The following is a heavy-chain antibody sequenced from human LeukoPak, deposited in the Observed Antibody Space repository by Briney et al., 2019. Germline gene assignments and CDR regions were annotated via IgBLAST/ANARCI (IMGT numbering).Heavy chain of an antibody. CDR1: GGTFSSYA. CDR3: ARVRGWMATIEEFYFDY. J-gene: IGHJ4*02. Sequence: ASVKVSCKASGGTFSSYAISWVRQAPGQGLEWMGGIIPIFGTANYAQKSQGRVTITADESTSTAYMELSSLRSEDTAVYYCARVRGWMATIEEFYFDYWGQGTLVTVSS. D-gene: IGHD5-24*01. V-gene: IGHV1-69*13. CDR2: IIPIFGTA.